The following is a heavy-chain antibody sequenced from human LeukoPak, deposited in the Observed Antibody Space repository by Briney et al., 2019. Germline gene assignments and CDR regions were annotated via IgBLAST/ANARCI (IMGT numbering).Heavy chain of an antibody. V-gene: IGHV4-39*01. CDR2: IYYSGST. J-gene: IGHJ3*02. Sequence: SETLSLTCTVSGGSISSSSYYWGWIRQPPGTGLEWIGSIYYSGSTYYNPSLKSRVTISVDTSKNQFSLKLSSVTAADTAVYYCARHEATVVNDAFDIWGQGTMVTVSS. D-gene: IGHD4-23*01. CDR3: ARHEATVVNDAFDI. CDR1: GGSISSSSYY.